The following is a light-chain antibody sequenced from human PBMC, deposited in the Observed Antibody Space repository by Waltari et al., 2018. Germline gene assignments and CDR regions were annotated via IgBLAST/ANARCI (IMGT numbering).Light chain of an antibody. CDR2: EVS. J-gene: IGKJ2*03. CDR3: GQGTHLPYS. V-gene: IGKV2-30*02. Sequence: DVVMTQSPLSLPITPGQSASISCRSSQSLVHSNGNTYLSWYQQKPGQPPRRLIYEVSNQDSGVPDRFSGSGAGTDFTLKISRVEAEDVGVYYCGQGTHLPYSFGQGTKVEIK. CDR1: QSLVHSNGNTY.